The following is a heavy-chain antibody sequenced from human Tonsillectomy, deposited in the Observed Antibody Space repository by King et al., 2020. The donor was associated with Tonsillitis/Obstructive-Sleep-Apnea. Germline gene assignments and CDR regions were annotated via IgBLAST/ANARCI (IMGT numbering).Heavy chain of an antibody. J-gene: IGHJ6*03. CDR1: GGTFSSYA. CDR3: ASERVPAHRSVVLYYYYMDV. D-gene: IGHD2-2*01. V-gene: IGHV1-69*01. CDR2: IIPIFGTA. Sequence: VQLVQSGAEVKKPGSSVKVSCKASGGTFSSYAISWVRQAPGQGLEWMGGIIPIFGTANYAQKFQGRVTITADESTSTAYMELSSLRSEDTAVYYCASERVPAHRSVVLYYYYMDVWGKGTTVTVSS.